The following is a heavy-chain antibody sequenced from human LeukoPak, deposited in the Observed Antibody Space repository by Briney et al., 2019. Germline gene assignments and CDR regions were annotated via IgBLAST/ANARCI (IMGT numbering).Heavy chain of an antibody. CDR3: ARVQSSGSYWFDY. J-gene: IGHJ4*02. D-gene: IGHD1-26*01. Sequence: PGGSLRLSCAASGFTFSDYYMSWIRQAPGKGLEWVSYISSSGSTIYYADSVKGRFTISRDNAKNSLYLQMNSLRAEDTAVYYCARVQSSGSYWFDYWGQGTLVTVSS. CDR1: GFTFSDYY. CDR2: ISSSGSTI. V-gene: IGHV3-11*01.